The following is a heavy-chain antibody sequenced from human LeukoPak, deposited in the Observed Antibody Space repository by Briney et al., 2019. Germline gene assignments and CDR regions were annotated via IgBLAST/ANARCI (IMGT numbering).Heavy chain of an antibody. CDR3: TTDLYYDYVWGSYRYDY. D-gene: IGHD3-16*02. CDR1: GFTFSSYE. Sequence: GGSLRLSCAASGFTFSSYEMSWVRQAPGKGLEWVGRIKSKTDGGTTDYAAPVKGRFTISRDDSKNTLYLQMNSLKTEDTAVYYCTTDLYYDYVWGSYRYDYWGQGTLVTVSS. CDR2: IKSKTDGGTT. V-gene: IGHV3-15*01. J-gene: IGHJ4*02.